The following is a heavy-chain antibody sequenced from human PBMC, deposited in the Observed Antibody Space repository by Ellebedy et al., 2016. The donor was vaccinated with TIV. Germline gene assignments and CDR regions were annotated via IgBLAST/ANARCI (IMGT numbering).Heavy chain of an antibody. Sequence: MPSETLSLTCTVSGGSISSRNSYWGWLRQPPGQGPEWIGTIYYTGTTYYNPYVESRITMSVDTSNNQFFLTLSSVTAADTAVYYCVRVVREIYYYGMDVWGQGTTVTVSS. J-gene: IGHJ6*02. CDR1: GGSISSRNSY. CDR2: IYYTGTT. D-gene: IGHD3-10*01. CDR3: VRVVREIYYYGMDV. V-gene: IGHV4-39*01.